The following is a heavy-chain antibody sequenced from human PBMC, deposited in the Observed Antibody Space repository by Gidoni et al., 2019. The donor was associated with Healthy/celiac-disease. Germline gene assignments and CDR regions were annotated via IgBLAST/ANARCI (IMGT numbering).Heavy chain of an antibody. CDR1: GGSFSGYY. V-gene: IGHV4-34*01. J-gene: IGHJ5*02. D-gene: IGHD3-9*01. Sequence: QVQLQQWGAGLLKPSETLSLTCAVYGGSFSGYYWSWIRQPPGKGLELIGEINHSGITNYNPSLKSRVTISVDTSKNQFSLKLSSVTAADTAVYYCARPRTEGILTGQFNWFDPWGQGTLVTVSS. CDR2: INHSGIT. CDR3: ARPRTEGILTGQFNWFDP.